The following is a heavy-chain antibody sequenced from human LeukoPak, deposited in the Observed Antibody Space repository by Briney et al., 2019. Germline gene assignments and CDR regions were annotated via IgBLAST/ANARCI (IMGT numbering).Heavy chain of an antibody. D-gene: IGHD5-18*01. CDR2: ISSSSSFI. V-gene: IGHV3-21*01. J-gene: IGHJ4*02. CDR1: GFTFSSYS. CDR3: ARALSGYSFGYLD. Sequence: GGSLRLSYAASGFTFSSYSMNWVRQAPGKGLEWVSSISSSSSFIYYADSLKGRFTISRDNAKNSLYLQMSSLRAEDTAVYYCARALSGYSFGYLDWGQGTLVTVSS.